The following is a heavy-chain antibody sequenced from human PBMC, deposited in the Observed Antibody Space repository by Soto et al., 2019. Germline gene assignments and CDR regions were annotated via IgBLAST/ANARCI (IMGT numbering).Heavy chain of an antibody. Sequence: SVKVSCKASGNTVPNYSIHWVRQAPGQRLEWMGGIIPIFGTANYAQKFQGRVTITADESTSTAYMELSSLRSEDTAVYYCARDRGPSSGYYPYWFDPWGQGTLVTVSS. CDR3: ARDRGPSSGYYPYWFDP. J-gene: IGHJ5*02. CDR1: GNTVPNYS. V-gene: IGHV1-69*13. CDR2: IIPIFGTA. D-gene: IGHD3-22*01.